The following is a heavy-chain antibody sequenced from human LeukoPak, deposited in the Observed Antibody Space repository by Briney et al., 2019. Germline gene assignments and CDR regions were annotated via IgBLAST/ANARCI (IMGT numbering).Heavy chain of an antibody. CDR2: ISYDGSNK. J-gene: IGHJ4*02. Sequence: PGRSLRLSCAASGFTFSSYGMHWVRQAPGKGLEWVAVISYDGSNKYYADSVKGRFTISRDNSKNTLYLQMNSLRAEDTAVYYCAKDHDFGVVGYWGQGTLVTVSS. D-gene: IGHD3-3*01. CDR3: AKDHDFGVVGY. CDR1: GFTFSSYG. V-gene: IGHV3-30*18.